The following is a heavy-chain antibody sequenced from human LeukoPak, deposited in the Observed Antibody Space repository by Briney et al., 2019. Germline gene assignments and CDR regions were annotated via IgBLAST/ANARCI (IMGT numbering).Heavy chain of an antibody. J-gene: IGHJ6*03. D-gene: IGHD3-3*01. CDR2: INHSGST. V-gene: IGHV4-34*01. Sequence: SETLSLTCAVCGGSFSGYYWSWIRQPPGKGLEWIGEINHSGSTNYNPSLKSRVTISVDTSKNQFSLKLSSVTAADTAVYYCARGVSTYDFWSGYGRLIRGNYYYYMDVWGKGTTVTVSS. CDR1: GGSFSGYY. CDR3: ARGVSTYDFWSGYGRLIRGNYYYYMDV.